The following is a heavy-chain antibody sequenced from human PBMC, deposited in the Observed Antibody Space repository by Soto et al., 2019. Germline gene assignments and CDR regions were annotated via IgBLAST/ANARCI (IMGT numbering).Heavy chain of an antibody. CDR2: IYTSGST. CDR3: VRVRDSSGWYDPLVY. CDR1: GGSISSYY. Sequence: SETLSLTCTVSGGSISSYYWSWIRQPAGKGLEWIGRIYTSGSTNYNPSLKSRVTMSVDTSKNQFSLKLSSVTAADTAVYYCVRVRDSSGWYDPLVYWGQGTLVTVSS. V-gene: IGHV4-4*07. J-gene: IGHJ4*02. D-gene: IGHD6-19*01.